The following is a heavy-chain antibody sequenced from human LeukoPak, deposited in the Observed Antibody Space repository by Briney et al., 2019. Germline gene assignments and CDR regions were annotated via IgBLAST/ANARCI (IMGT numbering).Heavy chain of an antibody. Sequence: SETLSLTCTVSGGSISSGRYYWNWIRQPAGKGLEWIGRIYTSGSTTYSPSLKSRVTISLDTSKNQFSLKLSSVTAADTAVHYCAREADSSSWYGEVDYWGQGTLVTVSS. CDR1: GGSISSGRYY. CDR3: AREADSSSWYGEVDY. V-gene: IGHV4-61*02. J-gene: IGHJ4*02. D-gene: IGHD6-13*01. CDR2: IYTSGST.